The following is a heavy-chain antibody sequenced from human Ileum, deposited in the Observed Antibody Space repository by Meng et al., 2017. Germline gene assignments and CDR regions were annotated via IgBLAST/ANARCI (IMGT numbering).Heavy chain of an antibody. Sequence: QVQLQESGPGLVEPSGTLSLTCVVSGDSISSSNWWNWVRQPPGKGLEWIGEIFYTGSTNYNPSLKSRVTISADKSKNQFSLNLSSVTAADTAVYYCATNKNKKIDYWGQGTLVTVSS. J-gene: IGHJ4*02. CDR1: GDSISSSNW. V-gene: IGHV4-4*02. D-gene: IGHD2/OR15-2a*01. CDR2: IFYTGST. CDR3: ATNKNKKIDY.